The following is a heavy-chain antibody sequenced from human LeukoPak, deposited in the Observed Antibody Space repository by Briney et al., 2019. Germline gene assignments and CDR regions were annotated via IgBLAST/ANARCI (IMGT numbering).Heavy chain of an antibody. Sequence: GGSLRLSCAASGFNFNDAAMTWVRQAPGKGLEWVSLIASSGRNTYYTDSVRGRFPISRDNSKNTLSLQMNSLRVEDTAIYYCAKDIQLSAWGLGTMVTVSS. V-gene: IGHV3-23*01. D-gene: IGHD5-24*01. CDR2: IASSGRNT. J-gene: IGHJ3*01. CDR1: GFNFNDAA. CDR3: AKDIQLSA.